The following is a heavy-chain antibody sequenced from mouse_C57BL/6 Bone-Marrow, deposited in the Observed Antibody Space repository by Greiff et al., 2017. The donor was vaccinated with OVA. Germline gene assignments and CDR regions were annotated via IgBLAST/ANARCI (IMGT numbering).Heavy chain of an antibody. Sequence: VQLQQSGPELVKPGASVKISCKASGYTFTDYYMNWVKQSHGKSLEWIGDINPNNGGTSYNQKFKGKATLTVDKSSSTAYMERRRLTSEDSAVYYSAKGLRFFDYWGQGTTLTVSS. CDR2: INPNNGGT. V-gene: IGHV1-26*01. J-gene: IGHJ2*01. CDR1: GYTFTDYY. D-gene: IGHD1-1*01. CDR3: AKGLRFFDY.